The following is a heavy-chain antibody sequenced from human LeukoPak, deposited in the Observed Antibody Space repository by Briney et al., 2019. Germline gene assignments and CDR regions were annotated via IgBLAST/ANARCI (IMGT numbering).Heavy chain of an antibody. CDR1: GDFISSFH. J-gene: IGHJ4*02. V-gene: IGHV4-59*01. Sequence: SETLSLTCTVSGDFISSFHWSWLRQPPGKGLEWIAYISYTGSTKYNPSLESRVTISIDTSKNQFSLKLNSVTAADTALYYCARVGRGDHTWGSYSFDHWGQGTLVTVSS. CDR2: ISYTGST. D-gene: IGHD3-16*01. CDR3: ARVGRGDHTWGSYSFDH.